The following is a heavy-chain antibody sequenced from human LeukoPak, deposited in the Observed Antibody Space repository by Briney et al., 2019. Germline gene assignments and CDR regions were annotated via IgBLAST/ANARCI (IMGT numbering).Heavy chain of an antibody. Sequence: PSETLSLTCSVSGGSISSSSYYWAWIRQPPGKGLEWIGSIYYSGSTYYNPSLKSRVTISVDTSKNQFSLKLSSVTAADTAVYYCARIGGFGESDYWGQGTLVTVSS. J-gene: IGHJ4*02. CDR2: IYYSGST. CDR3: ARIGGFGESDY. V-gene: IGHV4-39*07. D-gene: IGHD3-10*01. CDR1: GGSISSSSYY.